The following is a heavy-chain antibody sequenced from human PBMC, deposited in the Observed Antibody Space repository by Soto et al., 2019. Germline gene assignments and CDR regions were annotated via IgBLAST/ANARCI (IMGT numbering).Heavy chain of an antibody. J-gene: IGHJ4*02. V-gene: IGHV3-11*05. Sequence: QVQLVESGGGLVKPGGSLRLSCAASGFTFSDYYMTWIRQAPGKGLECVSYISSSSSYTNYADSVKGRFTISRDNAKNSQYLQMNSLRAEDTAVYYCASTSPVWGSYLNFDYWGQGTLVTVSS. CDR2: ISSSSSYT. CDR1: GFTFSDYY. D-gene: IGHD3-16*02. CDR3: ASTSPVWGSYLNFDY.